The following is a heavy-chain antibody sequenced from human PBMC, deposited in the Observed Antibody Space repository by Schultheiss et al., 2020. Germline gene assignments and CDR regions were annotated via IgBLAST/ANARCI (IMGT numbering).Heavy chain of an antibody. D-gene: IGHD3-10*01. CDR1: GFTFSDYY. V-gene: IGHV3-69-1*01. CDR3: ARGLLWFGELIDY. J-gene: IGHJ4*02. CDR2: ISSSSTI. Sequence: GGSLRLSCAASGFTFSDYYMNWVRQAPGKGLEWVSSISSSSTIYYADSVKGRFTISRENAKNSLYLQMNSLRAGDTAVYYCARGLLWFGELIDYWGQGTLVTVSS.